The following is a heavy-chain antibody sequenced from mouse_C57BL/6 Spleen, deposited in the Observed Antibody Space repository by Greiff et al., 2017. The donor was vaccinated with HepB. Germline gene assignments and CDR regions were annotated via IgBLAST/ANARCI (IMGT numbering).Heavy chain of an antibody. CDR1: GFTFSSYA. D-gene: IGHD2-4*01. J-gene: IGHJ3*01. CDR2: ISDGGSYT. V-gene: IGHV5-4*01. CDR3: AREDDYDRTWFAY. Sequence: EVHLVESGGGLVKPGGSLKLSCAASGFTFSSYAMSWVRQTPEKRLEWVATISDGGSYTYYPDNVKGRFTISRDNAKNNLYLQMSHLKSEDTAMYYCAREDDYDRTWFAYWGQGTLVTVSA.